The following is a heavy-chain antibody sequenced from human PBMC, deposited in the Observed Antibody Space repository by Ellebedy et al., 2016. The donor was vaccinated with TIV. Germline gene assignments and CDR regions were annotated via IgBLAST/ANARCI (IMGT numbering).Heavy chain of an antibody. D-gene: IGHD3-16*01. V-gene: IGHV3-23*01. CDR3: AKIWIRGSQMGCLAY. CDR2: ISNTGSRT. CDR1: GFTFSSYA. Sequence: GESLKISCAASGFTFSSYAMSWVRQAPGKGLEWVSTISNTGSRTYYADSVEGRFIISRDNSKKTLYLQMNSLRAEDTAVYYCAKIWIRGSQMGCLAYWGQGTLVTVSS. J-gene: IGHJ4*02.